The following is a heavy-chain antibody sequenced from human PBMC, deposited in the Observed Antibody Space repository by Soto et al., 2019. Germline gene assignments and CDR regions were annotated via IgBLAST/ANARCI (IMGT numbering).Heavy chain of an antibody. J-gene: IGHJ5*02. D-gene: IGHD3-22*01. CDR2: IHYSGST. Sequence: SETLSLTCTVSGGSIISYYWSWIRQPPGKGLEWIGYIHYSGSTNYNPSLKSRVTISLDTSKNQFSLKLTSVTAADTAIYYCATNGYNYPNWFDPWGQGTLVTVSS. CDR1: GGSIISYY. V-gene: IGHV4-59*01. CDR3: ATNGYNYPNWFDP.